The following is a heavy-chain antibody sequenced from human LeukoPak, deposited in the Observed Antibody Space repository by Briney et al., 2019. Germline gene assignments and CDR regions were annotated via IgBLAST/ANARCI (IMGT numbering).Heavy chain of an antibody. V-gene: IGHV1-18*01. CDR1: GYTFTSYG. J-gene: IGHJ4*02. CDR2: ISAYNGNT. Sequence: ASVKVSCKASGYTFTSYGISWVRQAPGQGLEWMGGISAYNGNTNYAQKLQGRVAMTTDTSTSTAYMELRSLRSDDTAVYYCARATPYDILTGYYPASKFDYWGQGTLVTVFS. CDR3: ARATPYDILTGYYPASKFDY. D-gene: IGHD3-9*01.